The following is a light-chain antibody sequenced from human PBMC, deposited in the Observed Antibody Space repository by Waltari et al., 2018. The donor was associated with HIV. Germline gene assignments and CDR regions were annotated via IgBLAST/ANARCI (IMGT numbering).Light chain of an antibody. Sequence: QSALTQPASVSGSPGQSITVSCTGTSSDVGGYNFVSWYQQHPGQAPKLLFFDFFKRPAGVSERVSGSRSCNTASLTVSGLQAEDEADYYCCSYAGSRTWVFGGGTALTVL. CDR1: SSDVGGYNF. J-gene: IGLJ3*02. V-gene: IGLV2-23*02. CDR3: CSYAGSRTWV. CDR2: DFF.